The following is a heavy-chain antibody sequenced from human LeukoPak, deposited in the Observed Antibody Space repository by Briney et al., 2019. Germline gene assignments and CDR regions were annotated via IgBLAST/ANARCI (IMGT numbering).Heavy chain of an antibody. CDR2: IYYSGST. CDR3: ARHSPWVYYFDY. Sequence: SETLSLTRTVSGGSISSSSYYWGWIRQPPGKGLEWIGSIYYSGSTYYNPSLKSRVTISVDTSKNQFSLKLSSVTAADTAVYYCARHSPWVYYFDYWGQGTLVTVSS. D-gene: IGHD7-27*01. CDR1: GGSISSSSYY. V-gene: IGHV4-39*01. J-gene: IGHJ4*02.